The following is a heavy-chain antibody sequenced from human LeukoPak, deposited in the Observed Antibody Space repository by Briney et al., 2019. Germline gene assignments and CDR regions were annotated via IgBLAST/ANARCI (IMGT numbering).Heavy chain of an antibody. J-gene: IGHJ6*02. CDR2: ISWNSGSI. Sequence: GRSLRLSCAASGFTFDDYAMHWVRQAPGKGLEWVSGISWNSGSIGYADSVKGRFTISRDNAKNSLYLQMNSLRAEDTALYYCAKDRDWVLFYYGMDVWGQGTTVTVSS. V-gene: IGHV3-9*01. D-gene: IGHD2-21*01. CDR3: AKDRDWVLFYYGMDV. CDR1: GFTFDDYA.